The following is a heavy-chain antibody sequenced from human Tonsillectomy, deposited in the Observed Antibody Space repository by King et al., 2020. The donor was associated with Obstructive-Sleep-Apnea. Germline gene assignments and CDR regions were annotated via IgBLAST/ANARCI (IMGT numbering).Heavy chain of an antibody. CDR3: ARDRDCRSTSCFFGMDV. J-gene: IGHJ6*02. V-gene: IGHV3-74*01. D-gene: IGHD2-2*01. CDR2: INSDGSTT. CDR1: GFTFSSYW. Sequence: VQLVESGGGLVQPGGSLRLSCAASGFTFSSYWMHWVRHAPGKGLVWVSRINSDGSTTTYADSVKGRFTISRDNAKNTLHRQMSSLRAEDTAVYFCARDRDCRSTSCFFGMDVWGQGTTVTVSS.